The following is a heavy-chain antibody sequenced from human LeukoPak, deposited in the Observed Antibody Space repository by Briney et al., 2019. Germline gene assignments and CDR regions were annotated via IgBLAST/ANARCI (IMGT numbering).Heavy chain of an antibody. Sequence: WASVKVSCKASEYTFTSYVMNWVRQAPGQGLEWMGWINTNTGNPTYAQGFTGRFVISLDTSVSTAYLQINSLKAEDTAVYYCARDRGDYAHYYYAMDVWGQGTTVTVSS. J-gene: IGHJ6*02. CDR1: EYTFTSYV. V-gene: IGHV7-4-1*02. D-gene: IGHD4-17*01. CDR3: ARDRGDYAHYYYAMDV. CDR2: INTNTGNP.